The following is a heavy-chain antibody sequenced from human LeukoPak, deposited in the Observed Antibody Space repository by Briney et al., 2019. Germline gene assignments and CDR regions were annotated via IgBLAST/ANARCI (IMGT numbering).Heavy chain of an antibody. CDR1: GDSISSSHYY. D-gene: IGHD5-24*01. J-gene: IGHJ4*02. CDR2: IYSGGET. V-gene: IGHV4-39*07. Sequence: SETLSLTCTVSGDSISSSHYYWGWIRQSPGKGLEWIGSIYSGGETHYNPSLNSRVTISLDTSKNRFSLDLISVTAADTAVYYCATLRRDGYNYGSGTFDYWGQGTLVTVSS. CDR3: ATLRRDGYNYGSGTFDY.